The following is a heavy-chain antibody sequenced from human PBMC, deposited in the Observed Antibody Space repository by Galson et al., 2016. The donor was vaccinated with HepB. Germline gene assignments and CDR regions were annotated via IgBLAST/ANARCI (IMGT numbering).Heavy chain of an antibody. CDR2: IYPGDSDT. J-gene: IGHJ5*02. CDR3: ARRFTTVVRGRDSVAIGGFDP. V-gene: IGHV5-51*01. Sequence: QSGAEVKKPGESLRISCRGSGYNFPTYWIGWVRQMPWKGLEWMGIIYPGDSDTRYSPSFQGQVTISADKSISTAYLQWSSLKASDTAMYYCARRFTTVVRGRDSVAIGGFDPWGQGTLVTVSS. D-gene: IGHD3-10*01. CDR1: GYNFPTYW.